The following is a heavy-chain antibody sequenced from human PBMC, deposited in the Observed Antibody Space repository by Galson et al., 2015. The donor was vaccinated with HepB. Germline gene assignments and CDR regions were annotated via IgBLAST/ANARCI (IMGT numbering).Heavy chain of an antibody. CDR1: GYTLTGLS. CDR3: ATRIAVEGPGWFDP. CDR2: FDHEDGET. J-gene: IGHJ5*02. D-gene: IGHD6-19*01. V-gene: IGHV1-24*01. Sequence: SVKVSCKVSGYTLTGLSMHWVRQAPGKGLEWMGGFDHEDGETIYAQKFPGRVTMTEDTSTDTAYMELSSLRSEDTAVYYCATRIAVEGPGWFDPWGQGTLVTVSS.